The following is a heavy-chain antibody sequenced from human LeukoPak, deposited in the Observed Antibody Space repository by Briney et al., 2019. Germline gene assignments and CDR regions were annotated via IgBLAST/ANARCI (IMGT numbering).Heavy chain of an antibody. V-gene: IGHV7-4-1*02. CDR2: INTNTGNP. CDR3: AREVAIGRAAMEGLLH. Sequence: ASVKVSFKASGYRFTTYAMNWVRQAPGQGLEWMGWINTNTGNPAYAQGFTGRFVFSLDTSVSTAYLQISSLKADDTAVYYCAREVAIGRAAMEGLLHWGQGTLVTVSS. CDR1: GYRFTTYA. J-gene: IGHJ4*02. D-gene: IGHD5-18*01.